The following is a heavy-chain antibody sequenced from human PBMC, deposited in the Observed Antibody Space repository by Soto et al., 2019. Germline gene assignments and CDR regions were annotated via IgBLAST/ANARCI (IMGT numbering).Heavy chain of an antibody. CDR2: ISGSGGST. V-gene: IGHV3-23*01. D-gene: IGHD3-22*01. Sequence: GGSLRLSCAASGFTFSSYAMSWVRQAPGKGLEWVSAISGSGGSTYYADSVKGRFTISRDNSKNTLYLQMNSLRAEDTAVYYCAKEFKGRVIPEYYFDYWGQGTLVTVSS. CDR3: AKEFKGRVIPEYYFDY. J-gene: IGHJ4*02. CDR1: GFTFSSYA.